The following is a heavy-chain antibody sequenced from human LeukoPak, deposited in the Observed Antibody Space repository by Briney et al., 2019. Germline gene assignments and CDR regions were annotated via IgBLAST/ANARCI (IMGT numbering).Heavy chain of an antibody. J-gene: IGHJ4*02. CDR3: ARGSLRIAVASPLDY. D-gene: IGHD6-19*01. V-gene: IGHV3-30*04. CDR1: GFTFSSYA. Sequence: PGGSLRLSCAASGFTFSSYAMHWVRQAPGKGLEWVAVISYDGSNKYYADSVKGRFTISRDNSKNTLYLRMNSLRAEDTAVYYCARGSLRIAVASPLDYWGQGTLVTVSS. CDR2: ISYDGSNK.